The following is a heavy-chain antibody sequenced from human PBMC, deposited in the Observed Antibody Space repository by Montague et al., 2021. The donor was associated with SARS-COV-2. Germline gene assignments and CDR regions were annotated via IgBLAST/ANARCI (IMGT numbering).Heavy chain of an antibody. CDR3: ARGGTERSTTFGVVFFSPLDS. J-gene: IGHJ4*02. V-gene: IGHV4-34*01. D-gene: IGHD3-3*01. CDR2: IGHTGSF. Sequence: LRLSCAVYGGSLSGHSWSWVRQAPEKGLEWIGDIGHTGSFKYNPSLKSRVTMSIDAAKNQFSLRMTSVTGADTSIYYCARGGTERSTTFGVVFFSPLDSWGQGTLVTVSS. CDR1: GGSLSGHS.